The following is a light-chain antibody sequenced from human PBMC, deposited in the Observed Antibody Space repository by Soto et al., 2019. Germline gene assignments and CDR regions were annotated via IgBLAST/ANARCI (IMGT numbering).Light chain of an antibody. CDR2: GAS. CDR3: QQSNNWPET. V-gene: IGKV3-15*01. J-gene: IGKJ1*01. Sequence: ILMTQSPATLSVSPGERATLSCRARQSVSSNLAWYQQKPGQAPRLLIYGASTRATGIPARFSGSGSGTEFTLTISSLQSEDFAVYYCQQSNNWPETFGQGTKVEIK. CDR1: QSVSSN.